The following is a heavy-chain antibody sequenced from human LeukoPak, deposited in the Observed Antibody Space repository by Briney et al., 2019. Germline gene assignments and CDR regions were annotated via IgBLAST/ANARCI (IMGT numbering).Heavy chain of an antibody. J-gene: IGHJ4*02. CDR2: ISNDGSNT. Sequence: GRSLRLSCAASGFTFSRCGMHWVRQAPGKGLEWVAVISNDGSNTYYVDSVKGRFTISRDNSKNTLYLQMSSLRAEDTAVYYCAKNPGTYYGLGSPKYWGQGTLVTVSS. CDR1: GFTFSRCG. V-gene: IGHV3-30*18. D-gene: IGHD3-10*01. CDR3: AKNPGTYYGLGSPKY.